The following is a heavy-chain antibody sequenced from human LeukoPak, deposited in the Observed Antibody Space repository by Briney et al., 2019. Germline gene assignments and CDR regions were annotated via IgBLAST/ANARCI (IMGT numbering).Heavy chain of an antibody. CDR1: GFTFSSYW. CDR2: IKQDGSEK. Sequence: GGSLRLSCAASGFTFSSYWMSWVRQAPGKGLEWVANIKQDGSEKYYVDSVKGRFTISRDNAKNSLYLQMNSLRAEDTAVYYCAREGPLSNYDILTGYSQGGFDYWGQGTLVTVSS. V-gene: IGHV3-7*01. J-gene: IGHJ4*02. CDR3: AREGPLSNYDILTGYSQGGFDY. D-gene: IGHD3-9*01.